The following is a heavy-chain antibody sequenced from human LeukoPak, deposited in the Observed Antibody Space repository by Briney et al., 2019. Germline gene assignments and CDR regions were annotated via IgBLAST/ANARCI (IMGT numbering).Heavy chain of an antibody. CDR1: GFTFSSYG. D-gene: IGHD1-26*01. Sequence: GGSLRLSCAASGFTFSSYGMHWVRQAPGKGLEWVAVMSYDGSNKYYADSVKGRFTISRDNSKNTLYLQMNSLRAEDTAVYYCAMGYSGSIVDYWGQGTLVTVSS. J-gene: IGHJ4*02. V-gene: IGHV3-30*03. CDR3: AMGYSGSIVDY. CDR2: MSYDGSNK.